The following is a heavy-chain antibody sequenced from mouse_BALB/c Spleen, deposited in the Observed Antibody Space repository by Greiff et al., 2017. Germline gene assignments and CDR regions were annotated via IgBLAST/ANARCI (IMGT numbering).Heavy chain of an antibody. Sequence: EVQGVESGGGLVKPGGSLKLSCAASGFTFSSYTMSWVRQTPEKRLEWVATISSGGGNTYYPDSVKGRFTISRDNAKNNLYLQMSSLRSEDTALYYCAREGAYYGSSSLFDYWGQGTTLTVSS. V-gene: IGHV5-9*03. J-gene: IGHJ2*01. CDR1: GFTFSSYT. CDR2: ISSGGGNT. CDR3: AREGAYYGSSSLFDY. D-gene: IGHD1-1*01.